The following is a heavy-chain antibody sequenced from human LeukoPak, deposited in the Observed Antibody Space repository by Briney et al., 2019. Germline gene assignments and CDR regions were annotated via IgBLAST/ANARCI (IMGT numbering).Heavy chain of an antibody. J-gene: IGHJ4*02. D-gene: IGHD2-2*01. CDR1: GGSISSYY. CDR3: ARGMSCSSTGCWFDY. Sequence: SETLSLTCTVSGGSISSYYWSWIRQPPGKGLEWIGYIYYSGSTNYNPSLKSRVTISVDKSRNQFSLKLSSVTAADTAVYYCARGMSCSSTGCWFDYWGQGTLVSVSS. V-gene: IGHV4-59*12. CDR2: IYYSGST.